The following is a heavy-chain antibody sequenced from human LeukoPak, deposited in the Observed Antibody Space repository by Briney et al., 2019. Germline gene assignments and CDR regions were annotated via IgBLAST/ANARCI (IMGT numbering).Heavy chain of an antibody. J-gene: IGHJ4*02. CDR2: INPKSGDT. D-gene: IGHD6-19*01. CDR1: GYTFTGFY. V-gene: IGHV1-2*02. Sequence: GASVKVSCKASGYTFTGFYVHWVRQAPGQGLEWMGWINPKSGDTKYSQQFQDRVTMTSDTSISTAYMELSGLRSDDTAVYYCARASSGWSDFDHWGQGTLDTVSS. CDR3: ARASSGWSDFDH.